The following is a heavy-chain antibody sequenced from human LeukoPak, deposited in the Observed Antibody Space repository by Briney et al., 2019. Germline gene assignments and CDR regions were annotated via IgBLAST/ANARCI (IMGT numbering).Heavy chain of an antibody. CDR3: ARDGSSSPLRYYYYMDV. D-gene: IGHD6-13*01. CDR2: ISIGDGRT. V-gene: IGHV1-18*01. CDR1: GYTFNNFG. Sequence: ASVKVSCKTSGYTFNNFGITWVRQAPGQGLEWMGWISIGDGRTHYGRKFQDRVSMTREMSSNTAFLELSSLRSEDTAVYYCARDGSSSPLRYYYYMDVWGKGTTVTVSS. J-gene: IGHJ6*03.